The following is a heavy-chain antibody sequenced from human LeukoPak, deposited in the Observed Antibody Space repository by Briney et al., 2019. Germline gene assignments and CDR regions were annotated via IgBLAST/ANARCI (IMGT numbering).Heavy chain of an antibody. CDR3: AGYDFWRGLDD. CDR1: GGSISSGSYY. CDR2: IYTSGST. J-gene: IGHJ4*02. D-gene: IGHD3-3*01. Sequence: SQTLSLTCTVSGGSISSGSYYWSWIRQPAGKGLEWIGRIYTSGSTNYNPSLKSRVTISVDTSKNQFSLKLSSVTAADTAVYYCAGYDFWRGLDDWGQGTLVTVSS. V-gene: IGHV4-61*02.